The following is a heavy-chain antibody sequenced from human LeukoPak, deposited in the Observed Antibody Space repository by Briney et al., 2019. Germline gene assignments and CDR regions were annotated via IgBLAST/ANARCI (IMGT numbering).Heavy chain of an antibody. V-gene: IGHV3-30*01. D-gene: IGHD4-23*01. CDR1: GFTFSSYA. CDR2: ISYDGSNK. CDR3: ARPPTVVTPVDY. Sequence: GGSLRLSCAASGFTFSSYAMHWVRQAPGKGLEWVAVISYDGSNKYYADSVKGRFTISRDNSKNTLYLQMNSLRAEDTAVYYCARPPTVVTPVDYWGRGTLVTVSS. J-gene: IGHJ4*02.